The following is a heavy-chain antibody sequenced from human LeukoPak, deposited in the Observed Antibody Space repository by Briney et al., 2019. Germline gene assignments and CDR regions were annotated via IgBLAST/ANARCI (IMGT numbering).Heavy chain of an antibody. CDR1: GGSISSSSYY. D-gene: IGHD1-1*01. CDR3: ARVSGWNDVYYYYGMDV. J-gene: IGHJ6*02. Sequence: SETLSLTCTVSGGSISSSSYYWGWIRQPPGKGLEWIGSIYYSGSTYYNPSLKSRVTISVDTSKNQFSLKLSSVTAADTAVYYCARVSGWNDVYYYYGMDVWGQGTTVTVSS. CDR2: IYYSGST. V-gene: IGHV4-39*07.